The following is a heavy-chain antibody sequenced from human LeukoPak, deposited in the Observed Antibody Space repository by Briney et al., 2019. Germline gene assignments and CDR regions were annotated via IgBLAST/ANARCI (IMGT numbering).Heavy chain of an antibody. Sequence: ASVKVSCKASGYTFTSYDFNWVRQAPGQGPEWIGWMNPNSGTTGYAQKFQGRVTMTRDTSISTAYMELSSLRSEDTAVYYCARVRELLTPTYYYYYGMDVWGQGTTVTVSS. J-gene: IGHJ6*02. CDR1: GYTFTSYD. CDR2: MNPNSGTT. V-gene: IGHV1-8*02. D-gene: IGHD1-26*01. CDR3: ARVRELLTPTYYYYYGMDV.